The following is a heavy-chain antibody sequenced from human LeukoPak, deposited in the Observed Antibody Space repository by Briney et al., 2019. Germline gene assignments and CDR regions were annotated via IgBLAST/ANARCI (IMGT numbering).Heavy chain of an antibody. D-gene: IGHD2-8*01. CDR3: AKGSCTNGICSRTFDY. Sequence: GGSLRLSCAASGFTFDDYAMHWVRQAPGKGLEWVSGISWNSGGIGYADSVKGRFTISRDNAKNSLYLQMNSLRAEDSALYYCAKGSCTNGICSRTFDYWGQGTLVTVSS. J-gene: IGHJ4*02. CDR2: ISWNSGGI. CDR1: GFTFDDYA. V-gene: IGHV3-9*01.